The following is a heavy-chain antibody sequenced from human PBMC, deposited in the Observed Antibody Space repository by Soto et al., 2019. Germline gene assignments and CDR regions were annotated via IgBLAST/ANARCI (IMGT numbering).Heavy chain of an antibody. D-gene: IGHD2-21*02. CDR2: ISYDGSNT. CDR1: GFTFNNYD. V-gene: IGHV3-30*18. Sequence: QVQLVESGGGVVQPGRSLRLYCAASGFTFNNYDMHWVRQAPGKGLEWVAFISYDGSNTYYADSVKGRFTISRDNSKNTLFLQMNSLSTEDTAVYYCAKNLLFGGDFGGAEYQYWGQGTLLTVSS. J-gene: IGHJ1*01. CDR3: AKNLLFGGDFGGAEYQY.